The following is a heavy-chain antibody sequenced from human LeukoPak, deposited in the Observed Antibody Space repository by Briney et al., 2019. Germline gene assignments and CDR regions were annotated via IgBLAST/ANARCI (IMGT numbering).Heavy chain of an antibody. CDR3: VRHVARAFDI. CDR2: INHSGST. Sequence: SETLSLTCAVYGGSFSGYYWSWIRQPPGKGLEWIGEINHSGSTNYNPSLKSRVTISIDTSKNQLSLKLSSVTAADTAVYSCVRHVARAFDIWGQGTKVTVSS. CDR1: GGSFSGYY. V-gene: IGHV4-34*01. J-gene: IGHJ3*02.